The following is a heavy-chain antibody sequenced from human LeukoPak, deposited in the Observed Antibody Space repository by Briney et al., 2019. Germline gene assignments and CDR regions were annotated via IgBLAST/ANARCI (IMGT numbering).Heavy chain of an antibody. Sequence: KPSETLSLTCTVSGGSFSSSSSYWGWIRQPPGKGLEWIGTIHHSGSTYYNPPLKSRLTISEDTSKNRFSLKLTSVTAADTAVYYCARLMGDIAMVDAFDIRGQGTMVTASS. CDR1: GGSFSSSSSY. D-gene: IGHD5-18*01. CDR2: IHHSGST. CDR3: ARLMGDIAMVDAFDI. V-gene: IGHV4-39*01. J-gene: IGHJ3*02.